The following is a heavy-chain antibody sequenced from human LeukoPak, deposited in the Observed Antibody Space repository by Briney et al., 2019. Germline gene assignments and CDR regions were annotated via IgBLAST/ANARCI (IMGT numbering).Heavy chain of an antibody. Sequence: GGSLRLSCVASGYSFSNNGMHWVRQAPGKGLEWVAVISYDGSNKYYADSVKGRFTISRDNSKNTLYLQMNSLRAEDTAVYYCARDPRSYSSGWLDYWGQGTLVTVSS. J-gene: IGHJ4*02. CDR3: ARDPRSYSSGWLDY. D-gene: IGHD6-19*01. CDR2: ISYDGSNK. CDR1: GYSFSNNG. V-gene: IGHV3-30*19.